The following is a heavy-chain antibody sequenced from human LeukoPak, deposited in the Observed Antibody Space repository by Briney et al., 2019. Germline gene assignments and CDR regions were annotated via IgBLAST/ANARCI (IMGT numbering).Heavy chain of an antibody. CDR2: ISSSGTYI. CDR3: ASAWFGELFPFDP. CDR1: GFTFSSYA. D-gene: IGHD3-10*01. V-gene: IGHV3-21*01. Sequence: GGSLRLSCAASGFTFSSYAMSWVRQAPGKGLEWVSSISSSGTYIYYADSVKGRFTISRDNAKNSLYLQMNSLRAEDTAVYYCASAWFGELFPFDPWGQGTLVTVSS. J-gene: IGHJ5*02.